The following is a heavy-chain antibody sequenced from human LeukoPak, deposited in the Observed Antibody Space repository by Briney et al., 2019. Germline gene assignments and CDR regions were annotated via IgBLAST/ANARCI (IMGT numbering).Heavy chain of an antibody. V-gene: IGHV3-7*05. Sequence: GGSLRLSCAASKFTFRNYWMSWVRQAPGKGLEWVANINQDGSEKYYVDSVKGRFTISRDNAKNSLYLQMNSLRAEDTAVYYCARDDNYSSDSWGQGTLVIVSS. CDR3: ARDDNYSSDS. D-gene: IGHD3-10*01. J-gene: IGHJ4*02. CDR2: INQDGSEK. CDR1: KFTFRNYW.